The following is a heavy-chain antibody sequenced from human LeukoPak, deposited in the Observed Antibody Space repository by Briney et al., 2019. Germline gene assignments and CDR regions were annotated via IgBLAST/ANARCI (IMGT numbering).Heavy chain of an antibody. D-gene: IGHD5-24*01. Sequence: SETLSLTCTVSGGSISSYYWSWIRQPPGKGLEWIGYIYYSGSTNYNPSLKSRVTISVDTSKNQFFLKLSSVTAADTAVYYCARRSKMTTIDAFDIWGQGTMVTVSS. V-gene: IGHV4-59*08. CDR3: ARRSKMTTIDAFDI. CDR1: GGSISSYY. J-gene: IGHJ3*02. CDR2: IYYSGST.